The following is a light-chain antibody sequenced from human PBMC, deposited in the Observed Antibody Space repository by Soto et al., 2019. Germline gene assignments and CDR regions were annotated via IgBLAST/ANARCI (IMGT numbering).Light chain of an antibody. J-gene: IGLJ3*02. CDR2: NVS. CDR1: SSDVGGSNY. V-gene: IGLV2-11*01. CDR3: AAWDASLNGGV. Sequence: QSALTQPRSMSGSPGQSVTISCTGTSSDVGGSNYVSWYQQHPGKAPKLMIYNVSQRPSGVPDRFSGSKSGTSASLAISGLQSEDEADYYCAAWDASLNGGVFGGGTKLTVL.